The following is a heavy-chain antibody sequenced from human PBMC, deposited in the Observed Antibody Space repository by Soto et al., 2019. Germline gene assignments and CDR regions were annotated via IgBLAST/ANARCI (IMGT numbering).Heavy chain of an antibody. CDR3: ASDYGSGVEMDV. V-gene: IGHV1-46*01. D-gene: IGHD3-10*01. CDR2: FKHTGGGST. CDR1: GYTFSGYY. Sequence: ASVKVSCNSSGYTFSGYYVHWVRPAPGQGLEWMGVFKHTGGGSTSDAQRFQGRVTVTRDTPTSTVYMELGSLRFDDTAVYFCASDYGSGVEMDVWGQ. J-gene: IGHJ6*02.